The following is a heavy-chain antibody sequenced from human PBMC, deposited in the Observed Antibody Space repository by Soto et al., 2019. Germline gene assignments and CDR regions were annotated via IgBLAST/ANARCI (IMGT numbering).Heavy chain of an antibody. Sequence: GASVKVSCKASGYTFTGYYMHWVRQAPGQGLEWMGWINPNSGGTNYAQKFQGRVTMTRDTSISTAYMELSRLRSDDTAVYYCARVPTPGRDFALGPNWFDPWGQGTMVTVSS. D-gene: IGHD3-10*01. CDR2: INPNSGGT. V-gene: IGHV1-2*02. CDR3: ARVPTPGRDFALGPNWFDP. CDR1: GYTFTGYY. J-gene: IGHJ5*02.